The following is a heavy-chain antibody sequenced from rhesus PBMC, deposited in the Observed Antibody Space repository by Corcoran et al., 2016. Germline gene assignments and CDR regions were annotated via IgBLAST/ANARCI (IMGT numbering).Heavy chain of an antibody. Sequence: QVQLQESGPGLVKPSETLSLTCAVSGGSISSSNWWSWIRQPPGIGLEWIGYISGSCGSNYYNPSLKSRVTISPDPYKNQFSLKLSSVTAADTAVYYCASEDDYGYYYTAAFDFWGQGLRVTVSS. J-gene: IGHJ3*01. CDR3: ASEDDYGYYYTAAFDF. CDR1: GGSISSSNW. V-gene: IGHV4-65*01. CDR2: ISGSCGSN. D-gene: IGHD3-9*01.